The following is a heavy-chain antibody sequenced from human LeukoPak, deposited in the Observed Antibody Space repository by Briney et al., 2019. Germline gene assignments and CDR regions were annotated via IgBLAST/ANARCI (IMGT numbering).Heavy chain of an antibody. CDR1: GGSISRSY. V-gene: IGHV4-59*01. CDR3: ARDISYYGSGSYYEGGLDI. J-gene: IGHJ3*02. CDR2: IYYSGST. Sequence: SETLSLTCTVSGGSISRSYWSWIRQPPGKGLEWIGYIYYSGSTNYNPSLKSRVTISVDTSKNQFSLKLSSVTAADTAVYYCARDISYYGSGSYYEGGLDIWGQGTMVTVSS. D-gene: IGHD3-10*01.